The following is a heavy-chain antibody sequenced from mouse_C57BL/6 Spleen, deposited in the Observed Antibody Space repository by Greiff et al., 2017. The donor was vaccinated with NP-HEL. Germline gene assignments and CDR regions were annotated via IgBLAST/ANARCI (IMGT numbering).Heavy chain of an antibody. D-gene: IGHD3-3*01. V-gene: IGHV1-54*01. J-gene: IGHJ1*03. CDR3: ARVGTGWYFDV. Sequence: VQLQESGAELVRPGTSVKVSCKASGYAFTNYLIEWVKQRPGQGLEWIGVINPGSGGTNYNEKFKGKATLTADKSSSTAYMQLSSLTSEDSAVYICARVGTGWYFDVWGTGTTVTVSS. CDR2: INPGSGGT. CDR1: GYAFTNYL.